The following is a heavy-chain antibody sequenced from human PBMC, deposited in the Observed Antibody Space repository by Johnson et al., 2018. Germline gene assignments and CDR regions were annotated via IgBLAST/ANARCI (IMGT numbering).Heavy chain of an antibody. Sequence: VQLVQSGGGLVQPGGSLILSCAASGFTFNSFWMSWVRQAPGKGLEWVANIKQDGSEQYYVDSLNGRFTIPRDKSKNSLYLQMNNLRAEDKAVYYCARVCCSGGISNMFDAFDIWGQGTMVTVSS. D-gene: IGHD4-23*01. J-gene: IGHJ3*02. V-gene: IGHV3-7*01. CDR3: ARVCCSGGISNMFDAFDI. CDR1: GFTFNSFW. CDR2: IKQDGSEQ.